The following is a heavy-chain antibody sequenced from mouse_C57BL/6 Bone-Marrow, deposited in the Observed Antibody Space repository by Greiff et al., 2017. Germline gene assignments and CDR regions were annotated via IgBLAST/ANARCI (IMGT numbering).Heavy chain of an antibody. D-gene: IGHD1-1*01. CDR2: LDPSDSYT. CDR1: GYTFTSYW. V-gene: IGHV1-69*01. CDR3: ARTTTVVAGDC. Sequence: QVQLQQPGAELVMPGASVKLSCKASGYTFTSYWMHWVKQRPGQGLEWIGELDPSDSYTNYNQKFKGKSTLTVDKSSRTAYMQRSSRTSEDAAVYYCARTTTVVAGDCWGQGTTLRVSA. J-gene: IGHJ2*01.